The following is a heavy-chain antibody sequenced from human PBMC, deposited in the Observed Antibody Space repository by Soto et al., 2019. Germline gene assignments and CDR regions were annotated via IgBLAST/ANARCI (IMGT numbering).Heavy chain of an antibody. D-gene: IGHD2-15*01. Sequence: SETLSLTCAVYGGSFSGYYWSWIRQPPGKGLEWIGEINHSGSTNYNPSLKSRVTISVDTSKNQFSLKLSSVTAADTAVCYCAAVVVAATGSYYFDYWGQGTLVTVSS. CDR2: INHSGST. CDR1: GGSFSGYY. V-gene: IGHV4-34*01. J-gene: IGHJ4*02. CDR3: AAVVVAATGSYYFDY.